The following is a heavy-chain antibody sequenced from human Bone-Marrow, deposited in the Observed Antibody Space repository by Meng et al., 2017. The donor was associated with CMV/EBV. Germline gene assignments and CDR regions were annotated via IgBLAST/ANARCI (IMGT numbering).Heavy chain of an antibody. CDR2: ISDYYGNT. Sequence: QSLLVDAGHDVDKPGARVKVSCKASGYTFTSYRISWVRQAPGQGLEWMGWISDYYGNTNYAQKLQGRVTMTTDTSTSTAYMELRSLRSDDTAVYYCARERYPYSSSSDYWGQGTLVTVSS. J-gene: IGHJ4*02. V-gene: IGHV1-18*01. CDR3: ARERYPYSSSSDY. CDR1: GYTFTSYR. D-gene: IGHD6-6*01.